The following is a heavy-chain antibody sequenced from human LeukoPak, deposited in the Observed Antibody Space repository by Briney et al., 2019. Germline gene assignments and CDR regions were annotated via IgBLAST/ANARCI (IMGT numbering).Heavy chain of an antibody. J-gene: IGHJ6*03. CDR2: LYSGGST. CDR3: ARDPGIPGYYYFYMDV. V-gene: IGHV3-53*01. Sequence: PGGSLRLSCAASGFTVSSNYMTWVRQAPGKGLEWVSVLYSGGSTHYADYVKGRFTISRDNSKNTLYLQMNSLRAEDTAVYYCARDPGIPGYYYFYMDVWGKGTTVTVSS. D-gene: IGHD2-21*01. CDR1: GFTVSSNY.